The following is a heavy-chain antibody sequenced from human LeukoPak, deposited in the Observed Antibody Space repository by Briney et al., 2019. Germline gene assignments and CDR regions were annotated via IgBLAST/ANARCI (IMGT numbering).Heavy chain of an antibody. CDR3: ARGISSTYYDFWSGPENCFDP. J-gene: IGHJ5*02. Sequence: ASVKVSCRASGYTFTGYYMHWVRQAPGQGLEWMGWINPNSGGTNYAQKFQGRVTMTRDTSISTAYMELSRLRSDDTAVYYCARGISSTYYDFWSGPENCFDPWGQGTLVTVSS. CDR1: GYTFTGYY. D-gene: IGHD3-3*01. CDR2: INPNSGGT. V-gene: IGHV1-2*02.